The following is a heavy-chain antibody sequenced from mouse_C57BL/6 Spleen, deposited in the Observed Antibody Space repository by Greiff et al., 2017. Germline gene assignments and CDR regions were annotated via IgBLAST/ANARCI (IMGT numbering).Heavy chain of an antibody. D-gene: IGHD3-2*02. CDR1: GFNIKDYY. J-gene: IGHJ4*01. Sequence: VQLQQSGAELVRPGASVKLSCTASGFNIKDYYMHWVKQRPEQGLEWIGRIDPEDGDTEYAPKFQGKATMTADTSSNTAYLQLSSLASEDTAVYYSSDSSGRKAMDYWGQGTSVTVSS. CDR3: SDSSGRKAMDY. V-gene: IGHV14-1*01. CDR2: IDPEDGDT.